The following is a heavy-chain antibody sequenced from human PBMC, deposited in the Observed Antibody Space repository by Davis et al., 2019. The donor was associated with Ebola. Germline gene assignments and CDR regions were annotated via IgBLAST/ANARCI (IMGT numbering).Heavy chain of an antibody. D-gene: IGHD2-2*01. CDR3: ARDLLPYCSSTSPDCWSYFDY. J-gene: IGHJ4*02. Sequence: PGGSLRLSCAASGFTFSSYAMSWVRQAPGKGLEWVSAISGSGGSTYYADSVKGRFTISRDNSKNTLYLQMNSLRAEDTAVYYCARDLLPYCSSTSPDCWSYFDYWGQGTLVTVSS. CDR1: GFTFSSYA. CDR2: ISGSGGST. V-gene: IGHV3-23*01.